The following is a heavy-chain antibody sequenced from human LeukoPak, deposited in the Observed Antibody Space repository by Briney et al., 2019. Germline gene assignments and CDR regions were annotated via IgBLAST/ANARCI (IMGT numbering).Heavy chain of an antibody. CDR1: GFTFSSYG. Sequence: GGSLRLSCAASGFTFSSYGMHWVRQAPGKGLEWVAVIWYDGSNKYYADSVKGRFTISRDNSKNTLYLQMNSLRAEDTAVYYCARGLTYYYDSSGYHPYCFDYWGQGTLVTVSS. D-gene: IGHD3-22*01. CDR3: ARGLTYYYDSSGYHPYCFDY. J-gene: IGHJ4*02. CDR2: IWYDGSNK. V-gene: IGHV3-33*01.